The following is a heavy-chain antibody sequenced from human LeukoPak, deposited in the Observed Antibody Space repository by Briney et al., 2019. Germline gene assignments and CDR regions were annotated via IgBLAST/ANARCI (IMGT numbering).Heavy chain of an antibody. D-gene: IGHD5-18*01. CDR3: ARLGTVDTAMVYYFDY. J-gene: IGHJ4*02. V-gene: IGHV4-59*08. Sequence: SETLSLTCTVSGGSISSYYWSWIRQPPGKGLEWIGYIYYSGGTNYNPSLKSRVTISVDTSKNQFSLKLSSVTAADTAVYYCARLGTVDTAMVYYFDYWGQGTLVTVSS. CDR2: IYYSGGT. CDR1: GGSISSYY.